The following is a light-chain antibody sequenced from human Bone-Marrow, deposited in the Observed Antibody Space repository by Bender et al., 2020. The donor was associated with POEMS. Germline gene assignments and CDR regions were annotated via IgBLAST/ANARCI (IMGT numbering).Light chain of an antibody. Sequence: QSALTQPPSVSGSLGQSVTISCTGTSSDVGDYNRVSWYQQPPGTGPKLVIYEVINRPSGVPDRFSGSKSDNTASLTISGLRAEDEADYYCSSHTTWSTGQVVFGGGTKLTVL. V-gene: IGLV2-18*02. CDR1: SSDVGDYNR. CDR3: SSHTTWSTGQVV. J-gene: IGLJ2*01. CDR2: EVI.